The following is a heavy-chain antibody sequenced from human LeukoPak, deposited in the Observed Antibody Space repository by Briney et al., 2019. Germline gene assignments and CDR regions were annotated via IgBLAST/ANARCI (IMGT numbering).Heavy chain of an antibody. D-gene: IGHD5-24*01. CDR1: GGSTSSNY. J-gene: IGHJ6*03. Sequence: SETLSLTCTVSGGSTSSNYWSWIRQPPGKGLEWIGYIYSTASTNYNPSLRSRVSMSIDASKNQFYLKLNSVTAADTAVYYCATRAGYGYMDVWGKGTTVTVSS. CDR2: IYSTAST. CDR3: ATRAGYGYMDV. V-gene: IGHV4-4*09.